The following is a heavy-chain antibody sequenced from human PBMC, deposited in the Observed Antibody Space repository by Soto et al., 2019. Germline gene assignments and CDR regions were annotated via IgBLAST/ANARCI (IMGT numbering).Heavy chain of an antibody. CDR3: ATDQLYYLA. J-gene: IGHJ1*01. CDR2: INVGNGNT. D-gene: IGHD3-16*01. CDR1: GYTFTSYA. V-gene: IGHV1-3*01. Sequence: GASVKVSCKASGYTFTSYAMHWVRQAPGQSLEWIGWINVGNGNTNYAQNFQERVTITRDMSANTAYLELRRLESGDTAVYYCATDQLYYLAWGQGTLVTVSS.